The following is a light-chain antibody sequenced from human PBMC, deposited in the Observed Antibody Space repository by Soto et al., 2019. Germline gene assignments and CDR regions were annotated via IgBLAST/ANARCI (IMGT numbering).Light chain of an antibody. CDR3: AAWDDSLNTYV. J-gene: IGLJ1*01. V-gene: IGLV2-23*01. CDR1: NTDVENYNF. Sequence: QSALTQPASVSGSPGQSITIACTGINTDVENYNFVSWYQQHPGKAPKLMIYEDYKRPSGVSNRFSGSKSGNTASLTISGLQTEDEADYFCAAWDDSLNTYVFATGTKVTVL. CDR2: EDY.